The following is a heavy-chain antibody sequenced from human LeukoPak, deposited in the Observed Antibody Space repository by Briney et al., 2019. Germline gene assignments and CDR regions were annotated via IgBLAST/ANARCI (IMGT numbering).Heavy chain of an antibody. Sequence: GGSLRLSCAASRLTFSRYSMTWVRQAPGKGLEWVSTIDGGGANTYYADSVRGRFTISRDNSKNTLSLQMTSLRADDTAVYYCATRFGLDYYYYYMDVWGKGTTVTVSS. J-gene: IGHJ6*03. V-gene: IGHV3-23*01. CDR3: ATRFGLDYYYYYMDV. D-gene: IGHD3-10*01. CDR1: RLTFSRYS. CDR2: IDGGGANT.